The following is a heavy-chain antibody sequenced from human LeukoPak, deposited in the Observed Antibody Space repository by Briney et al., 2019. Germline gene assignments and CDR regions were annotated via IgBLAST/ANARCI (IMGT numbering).Heavy chain of an antibody. CDR2: INHSGST. Sequence: PSETLSLTCAVYGGSFSGYYWSWIRQPPGKGLEWIGEINHSGSTNYNPSLKSRVTISVDTSKNQFSLKLSSVTAADTAVYYCARGAGATGDYWGQGTLVTVSS. D-gene: IGHD1-26*01. J-gene: IGHJ4*02. CDR3: ARGAGATGDY. V-gene: IGHV4-34*01. CDR1: GGSFSGYY.